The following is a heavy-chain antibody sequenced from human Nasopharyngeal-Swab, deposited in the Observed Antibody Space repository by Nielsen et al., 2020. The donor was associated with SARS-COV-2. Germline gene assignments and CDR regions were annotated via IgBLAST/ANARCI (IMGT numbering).Heavy chain of an antibody. D-gene: IGHD2-2*01. CDR1: GFTFSSYW. Sequence: GRSLRLSCAASGFTFSSYWMSWVRQAPGKGLEWVANIKQDGSEKYYVDSVKGRFTISRDNAKNSLYLQMNSLRAEDTAVYYCARYCSTTSCPRGFDYWGQGTLVTVSS. CDR2: IKQDGSEK. V-gene: IGHV3-7*01. CDR3: ARYCSTTSCPRGFDY. J-gene: IGHJ4*02.